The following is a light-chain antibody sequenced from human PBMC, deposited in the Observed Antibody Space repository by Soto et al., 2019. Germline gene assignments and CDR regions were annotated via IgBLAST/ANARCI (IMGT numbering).Light chain of an antibody. CDR2: GAS. V-gene: IGKV3-20*01. CDR1: QSIGSSY. Sequence: EVVLTQSPGTLSLSPGERATLSCRASQSIGSSYLAWYQQKPGQAPRLLIYGASSRATGIPDRFSGGGSGTDFTLTISRLEPEDFAVYYCQQCGSSPEKFGQGTKVDIK. CDR3: QQCGSSPEK. J-gene: IGKJ1*01.